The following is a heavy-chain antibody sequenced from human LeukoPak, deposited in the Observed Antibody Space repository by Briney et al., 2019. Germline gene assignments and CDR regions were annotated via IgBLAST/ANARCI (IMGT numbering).Heavy chain of an antibody. CDR2: IIPIFGTA. V-gene: IGHV1-69*13. CDR3: ARGPAIAARRIHYYYYMDV. D-gene: IGHD6-6*01. Sequence: SVKVSCKASGGTFSSYAISWVRQAPGQGLEWMGGIIPIFGTANYAQKFQGRVTITADESTSTAYMELSSLRSEDTAVYYCARGPAIAARRIHYYYYMDVWGKGTTVTVSS. CDR1: GGTFSSYA. J-gene: IGHJ6*03.